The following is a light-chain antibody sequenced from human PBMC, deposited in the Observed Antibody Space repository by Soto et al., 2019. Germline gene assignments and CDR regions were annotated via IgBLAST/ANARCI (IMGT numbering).Light chain of an antibody. V-gene: IGKV1-5*03. J-gene: IGKJ4*01. CDR1: QTISSW. Sequence: DIQMTQSPSTLAASVGDRVTITCRASQTISSWLAWYQQKPGKAPKLLIYKASSLESGVPSRFSGSGSGTEFTLAISSLQPDDFATYYCQQYAFFPLTFGGGTKVEIK. CDR3: QQYAFFPLT. CDR2: KAS.